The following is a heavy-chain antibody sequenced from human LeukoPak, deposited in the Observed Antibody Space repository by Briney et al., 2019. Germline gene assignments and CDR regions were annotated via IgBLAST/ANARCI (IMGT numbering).Heavy chain of an antibody. J-gene: IGHJ5*02. V-gene: IGHV3-23*01. CDR2: MCGSAGCT. D-gene: IGHD1-14*01. CDR3: ARDRPNYHESDGHYYNRDGDH. CDR1: GFTFKIYA. Sequence: GGSLRLSCAASGFTFKIYAMSWVRLAPGKGLQWVASMCGSAGCTFYADSVEGRFTISRDNSNNTLCLQMNSLRAEDTAIYYCARDRPNYHESDGHYYNRDGDHWGQGTLVTVSS.